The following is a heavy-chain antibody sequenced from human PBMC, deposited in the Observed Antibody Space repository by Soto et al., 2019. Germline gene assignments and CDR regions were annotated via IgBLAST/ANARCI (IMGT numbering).Heavy chain of an antibody. V-gene: IGHV1-18*04. D-gene: IGHD3-3*01. Sequence: QVQLVQSGAEVKKPGASVKVSCKASGYTFTSYGISWVRQAPGQGLEWMRWISAYNGNTNYAQKLRGRVTMTTDTSTSTAYMELRSLRSDDTAVYYCARAPYDFWSGYPIDYWGQGTLVTVSS. CDR1: GYTFTSYG. CDR2: ISAYNGNT. CDR3: ARAPYDFWSGYPIDY. J-gene: IGHJ4*02.